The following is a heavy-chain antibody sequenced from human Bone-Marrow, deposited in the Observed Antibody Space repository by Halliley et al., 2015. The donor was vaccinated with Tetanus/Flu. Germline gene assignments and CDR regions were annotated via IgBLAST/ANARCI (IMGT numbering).Heavy chain of an antibody. Sequence: TLSLTCTVSAYSISNGYYWAWIRQPPGKGLEWIGSSYHSGTTYYNPAFKSRVTISVDTSKNQFSLKVNSVTAADTAVYYCATDTLVEPAALHLFDSWGQGTLVTVSS. CDR1: AYSISNGYY. CDR2: SYHSGTT. V-gene: IGHV4-38-2*02. J-gene: IGHJ4*02. CDR3: ATDTLVEPAALHLFDS. D-gene: IGHD2-2*01.